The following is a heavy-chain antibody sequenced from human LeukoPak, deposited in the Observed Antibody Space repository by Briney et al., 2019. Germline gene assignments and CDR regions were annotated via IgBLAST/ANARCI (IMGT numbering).Heavy chain of an antibody. CDR2: ISSSSSYI. CDR1: GFTFSGYH. CDR3: ARVPHYYDSSGSAGD. J-gene: IGHJ4*02. V-gene: IGHV3-21*01. D-gene: IGHD3-22*01. Sequence: GGSLRLSCVASGFTFSGYHMNWVRQAPGKGLEWVSSISSSSSYIYYADSVKGRFTISRDNAKNSLYLQMNSLRAEDTAVYYCARVPHYYDSSGSAGDWGQGTLVTVSS.